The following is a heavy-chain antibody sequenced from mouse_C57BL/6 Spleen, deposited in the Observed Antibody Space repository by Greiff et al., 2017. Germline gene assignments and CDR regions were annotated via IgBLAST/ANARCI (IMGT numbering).Heavy chain of an antibody. V-gene: IGHV5-16*01. CDR2: INYDGSST. CDR3: ARGSYDYVFDY. CDR1: GFTFSDYY. J-gene: IGHJ2*01. D-gene: IGHD2-4*01. Sequence: EVKLQESEGGLVQPGSSMKPSCTASGFTFSDYYMAWVRQVPEKGLEWVANINYDGSSTYYLDSLKSRFIISRDNAKNILYLQMSSPKSEDTATYYCARGSYDYVFDYWGQGTTLTVSS.